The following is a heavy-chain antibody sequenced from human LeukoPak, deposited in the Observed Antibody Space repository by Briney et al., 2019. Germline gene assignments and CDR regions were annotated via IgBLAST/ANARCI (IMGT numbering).Heavy chain of an antibody. CDR2: ITSNGDNK. D-gene: IGHD2-2*01. V-gene: IGHV3-20*04. Sequence: PGGSLRLSCAASGFTFDDDGMSWVRQAPGKGLEWVSGITSNGDNKGYADSVKGRFTISRDKAENSLYLQMNSLRAEDAAFYYCARGGYCGSTNFYGIDYWGQGTLVTVSS. J-gene: IGHJ4*02. CDR3: ARGGYCGSTNFYGIDY. CDR1: GFTFDDDG.